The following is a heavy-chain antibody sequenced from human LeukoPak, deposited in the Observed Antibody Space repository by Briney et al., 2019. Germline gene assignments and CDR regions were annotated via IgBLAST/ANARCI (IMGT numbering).Heavy chain of an antibody. Sequence: PGGSLRLSCAASGFTFSSSAMSWVRQVPGKGLEWVSGISASGGSTSYADSVRGRFTISRDNSKNTLYLQMNSLRAEDTAVYYCAKEPASSGWFDPWGQGTLVAVSS. CDR3: AKEPASSGWFDP. J-gene: IGHJ5*02. CDR1: GFTFSSSA. V-gene: IGHV3-23*01. D-gene: IGHD6-19*01. CDR2: ISASGGST.